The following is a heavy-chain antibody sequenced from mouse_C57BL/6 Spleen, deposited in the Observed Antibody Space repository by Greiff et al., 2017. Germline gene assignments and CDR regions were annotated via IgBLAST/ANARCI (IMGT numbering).Heavy chain of an antibody. V-gene: IGHV7-3*01. CDR1: GFTFTDYY. D-gene: IGHD1-1*01. Sequence: EVQRLQSGAGLVQPGGSLSLSCAASGFTFTDYYMSWVRQPPGKALEWLGFIRNKANGYTTEYSASVKGRFTISRDNSQSILYLQMEALRADDCATCYCASYTVRSMDNRGQGDSVTVFS. CDR2: IRNKANGYTT. CDR3: ASYTVRSMDN. J-gene: IGHJ4*01.